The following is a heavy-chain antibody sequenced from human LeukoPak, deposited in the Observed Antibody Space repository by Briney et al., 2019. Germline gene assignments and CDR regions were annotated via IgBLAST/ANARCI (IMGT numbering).Heavy chain of an antibody. Sequence: SETLSLTCTVSGGSISSYYWSWIRQPPGKGLEWIGYIYYSGITNYNPSLKSRVTISVDTSKNQFSLEVTSVTAADTAVYYCARNTSSSPWFDPWAREPWSPSPQ. CDR1: GGSISSYY. V-gene: IGHV4-59*01. CDR2: IYYSGIT. CDR3: ARNTSSSPWFDP. D-gene: IGHD6-6*01. J-gene: IGHJ5*02.